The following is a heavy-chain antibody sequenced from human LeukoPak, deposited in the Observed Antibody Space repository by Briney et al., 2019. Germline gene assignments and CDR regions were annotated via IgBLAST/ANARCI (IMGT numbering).Heavy chain of an antibody. V-gene: IGHV4-39*07. D-gene: IGHD2-21*01. CDR3: ARVGASRVFPNWFDP. CDR1: GGSISSSSYY. Sequence: SETLSLTCTVSGGSISSSSYYWGWIRQPPGKGLEWIGSIYYSGSTYYNPSLKSRVTISVDTSKNQFSLKLSSVTAADTAVYYCARVGASRVFPNWFDPWGQGTLVTVPS. J-gene: IGHJ5*02. CDR2: IYYSGST.